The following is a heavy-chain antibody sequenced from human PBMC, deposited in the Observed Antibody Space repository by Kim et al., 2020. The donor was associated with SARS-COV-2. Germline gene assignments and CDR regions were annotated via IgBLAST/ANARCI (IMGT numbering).Heavy chain of an antibody. J-gene: IGHJ3*02. V-gene: IGHV3-21*01. Sequence: VKGRFTISRDNAKNSLYLQMNSLRAEDTAVYYCARAREVGATPGRDAFDIWGQGTMVTVSS. D-gene: IGHD1-26*01. CDR3: ARAREVGATPGRDAFDI.